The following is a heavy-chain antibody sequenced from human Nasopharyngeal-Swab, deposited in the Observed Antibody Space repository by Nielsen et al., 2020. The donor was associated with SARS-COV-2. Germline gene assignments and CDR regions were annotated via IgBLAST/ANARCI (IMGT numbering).Heavy chain of an antibody. D-gene: IGHD3-10*01. CDR1: GGSISSSSYY. CDR2: IYYSGGT. CDR3: ARDQGGNMVRGVIIKPFDY. Sequence: SETLSLTCTVSGGSISSSSYYWGWIRQPPGKGLEWIGSIYYSGGTYYNPSLKSRVTISVDTSKNQFSLKLSSVTAADTAVYYCARDQGGNMVRGVIIKPFDYWGQGTLVTVSS. V-gene: IGHV4-39*07. J-gene: IGHJ4*02.